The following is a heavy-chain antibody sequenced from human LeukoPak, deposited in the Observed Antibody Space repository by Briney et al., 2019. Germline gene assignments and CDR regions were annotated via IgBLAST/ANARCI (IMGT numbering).Heavy chain of an antibody. D-gene: IGHD3-16*02. J-gene: IGHJ4*02. Sequence: GSLRLSCAASGFAVSSNYMTWVRQAPGKGLEWIGSIYYSGSTYYNPSLKSRVTISVDTSKNQFSLKLSSVTAADTAVYCCARGLRLGELSSLWGQGTLVTVSS. V-gene: IGHV4-39*07. CDR3: ARGLRLGELSSL. CDR1: GFAVSSNY. CDR2: IYYSGST.